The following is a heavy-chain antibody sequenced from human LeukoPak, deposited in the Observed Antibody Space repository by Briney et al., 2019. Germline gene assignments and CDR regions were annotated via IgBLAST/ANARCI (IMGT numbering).Heavy chain of an antibody. J-gene: IGHJ4*02. CDR1: GFTFSSYA. D-gene: IGHD1-26*01. CDR2: ISSSGSTI. CDR3: ARESGSYRMFDY. Sequence: PGGSLRLSCAASGFTFSSYAMNWVRQAPGKGLEWVSYISSSGSTIYYADSVKGRFTISRDNAKNSLYLQMNSLRAEDTAVYYCARESGSYRMFDYWGQGTLVTVSS. V-gene: IGHV3-48*03.